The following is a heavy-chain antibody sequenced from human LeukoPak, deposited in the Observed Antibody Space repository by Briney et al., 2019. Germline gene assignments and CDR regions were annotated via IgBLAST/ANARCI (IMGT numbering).Heavy chain of an antibody. Sequence: GGSLRLSCAASGFTFSSYAMSWVRQAPGKGPEWVSGISGSTSNKFYADSVKGRFTISRDNSKNTLYLQMHSLRVEDTALYYCAKGRAKGDSSADYWGQGTLVTVSS. CDR3: AKGRAKGDSSADY. J-gene: IGHJ4*02. CDR1: GFTFSSYA. V-gene: IGHV3-23*01. CDR2: ISGSTSNK. D-gene: IGHD3-22*01.